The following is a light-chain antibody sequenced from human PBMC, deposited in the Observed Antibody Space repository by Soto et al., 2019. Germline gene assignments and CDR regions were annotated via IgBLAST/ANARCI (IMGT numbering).Light chain of an antibody. V-gene: IGKV3-20*01. CDR1: QSVSSSY. Sequence: ESGLTQSPGTLSLSPGEKATLSCRASQSVSSSYLAWYQQKPGQAPRLLIYGASSRATGIPDRFSGSGSGTDFTLTISRLEPEDFAVYYCQQYGSSPPITFGHGTRLEI. J-gene: IGKJ5*01. CDR2: GAS. CDR3: QQYGSSPPIT.